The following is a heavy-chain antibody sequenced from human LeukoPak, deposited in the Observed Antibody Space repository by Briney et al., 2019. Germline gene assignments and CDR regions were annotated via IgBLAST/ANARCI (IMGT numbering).Heavy chain of an antibody. Sequence: GASVKVSCKASGYTFTGYYMHWVRQAPGQGLEWMGWINPNSGGTNYAQKFQGRVTITRNTSISTAYMELSSLRSEDTAVYYCARAHDAFDIWGQGTMVTVSS. J-gene: IGHJ3*02. CDR1: GYTFTGYY. V-gene: IGHV1-2*02. CDR3: ARAHDAFDI. CDR2: INPNSGGT.